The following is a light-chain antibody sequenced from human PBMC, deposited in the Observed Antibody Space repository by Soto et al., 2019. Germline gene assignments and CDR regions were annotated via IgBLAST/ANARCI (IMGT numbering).Light chain of an antibody. J-gene: IGKJ1*01. CDR1: QSISSF. V-gene: IGKV1-39*01. CDR3: QQSYSTPET. Sequence: DIQMTQSPSSLSASVGDRVTITCRASQSISSFLNWYQQKPGKAPRLLIYAASSLQSGVPSRFSASGSGTDFTLTISSLQPDDFATYYCQQSYSTPETFGQGTKVEIK. CDR2: AAS.